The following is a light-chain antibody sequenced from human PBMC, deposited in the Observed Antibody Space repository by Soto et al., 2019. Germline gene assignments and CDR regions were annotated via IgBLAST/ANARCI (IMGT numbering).Light chain of an antibody. Sequence: IVLTQSPGILSLSPGERASLSCGASQSISSSFLAWYQQKPGQAPRLLICGASVRATGLPARFSGSGSGTDFTLTISSLQPQDIATYYCQHFANLPMTFGQGTRLETK. CDR1: QSISSSF. J-gene: IGKJ5*01. CDR2: GAS. V-gene: IGKV3-20*01. CDR3: QHFANLPMT.